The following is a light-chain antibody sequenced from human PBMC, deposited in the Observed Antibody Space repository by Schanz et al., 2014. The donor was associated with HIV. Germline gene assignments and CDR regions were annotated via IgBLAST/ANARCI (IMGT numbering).Light chain of an antibody. J-gene: IGKJ4*01. CDR3: QHYGDSRGT. Sequence: EIVLTQSPATLSLSPGERATLSCRASQSVSSYLAWYQQKPGQAPRLLIYDASNRATGVPARFSATGSGTDFTLTIDSLEPEDFAVYYCQHYGDSRGTFGGGTEVDIK. V-gene: IGKV3-11*01. CDR1: QSVSSY. CDR2: DAS.